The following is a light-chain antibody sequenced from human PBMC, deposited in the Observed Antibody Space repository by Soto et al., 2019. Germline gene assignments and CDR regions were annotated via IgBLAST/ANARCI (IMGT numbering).Light chain of an antibody. J-gene: IGKJ5*01. V-gene: IGKV3-20*01. CDR3: QEHASI. Sequence: EIVLSQSPGTLSLSPGERATLSCRASQTVSSSYLAWFQQKPGQPPTLLIYDASTRATGIPDRFSGSGSGTDFTLTISRLEPEDFAVYYCQEHASIFGQGTRLENK. CDR1: QTVSSSY. CDR2: DAS.